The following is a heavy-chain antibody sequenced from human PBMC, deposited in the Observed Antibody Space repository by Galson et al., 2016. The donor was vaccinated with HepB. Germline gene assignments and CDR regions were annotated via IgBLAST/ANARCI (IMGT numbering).Heavy chain of an antibody. V-gene: IGHV1-69*06. CDR3: ARDWELLRGPFDY. CDR2: IIPIYGTP. D-gene: IGHD1-26*01. J-gene: IGHJ4*02. CDR1: GGSFSSDG. Sequence: SVKVSCKASGGSFSSDGITWVRQAPGQGLEWMGGIIPIYGTPKYAQKFQGRVTITADKSTSTAYMELSSLRSEDTAVYYCARDWELLRGPFDYWGQGTLVTVSS.